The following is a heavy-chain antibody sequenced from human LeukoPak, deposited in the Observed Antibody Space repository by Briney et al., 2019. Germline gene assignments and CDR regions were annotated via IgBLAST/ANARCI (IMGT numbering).Heavy chain of an antibody. V-gene: IGHV3-33*01. CDR3: ARGSSSGWYRGSNWFDP. CDR1: GFTFSSYG. CDR2: IWYDGSNK. Sequence: GGSLRLSCAASGFTFSSYGMHWVRQAPGKGLEWVAVIWYDGSNKYYADSVKGRFTISRDNSKNTLYLQMNSLRAEDTAVYYCARGSSSGWYRGSNWFDPWGQGTLVTVSS. D-gene: IGHD6-19*01. J-gene: IGHJ5*02.